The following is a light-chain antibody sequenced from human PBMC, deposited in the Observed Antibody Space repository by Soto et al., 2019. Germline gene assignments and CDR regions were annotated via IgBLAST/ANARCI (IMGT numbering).Light chain of an antibody. J-gene: IGKJ1*01. V-gene: IGKV3-11*01. CDR1: QSISLS. Sequence: EIVLTQSPATLSLSPGERATLSCRASQSISLSLAWYQHKPGQAPRLLIYDASKRATGIPARFSGSGSGTDFTLSISSLEPEDFAVYHCQQYNNWAGTFGQGTKVDIK. CDR3: QQYNNWAGT. CDR2: DAS.